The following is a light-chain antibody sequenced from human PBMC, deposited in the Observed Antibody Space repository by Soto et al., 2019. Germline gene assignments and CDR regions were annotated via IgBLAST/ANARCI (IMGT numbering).Light chain of an antibody. J-gene: IGLJ2*01. Sequence: QSVLTQPRSVSGSPGQSVTISCTGTSSDVGGYNFVSWYQQYPGIVPKLIIYDVSQRPSGVPDRFSASKSDNTASLTISGLQAEDEADYYCCSYAGSSTLFGGGTKLTVL. V-gene: IGLV2-11*01. CDR3: CSYAGSSTL. CDR2: DVS. CDR1: SSDVGGYNF.